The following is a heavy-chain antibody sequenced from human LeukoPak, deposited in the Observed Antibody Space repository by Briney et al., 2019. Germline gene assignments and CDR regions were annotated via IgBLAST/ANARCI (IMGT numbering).Heavy chain of an antibody. CDR2: INAGNGNT. J-gene: IGHJ4*02. V-gene: IGHV1-3*01. Sequence: GASVKVSCKASGYTFTSYAMHWVRQAPGQRLEWMGWINAGNGNTKYSQKFQGRVTITRDTSASTAYMELSSLRAEDTAVYYCARDNEQWLRFAPRGYFDYWGQGTLVTVSS. D-gene: IGHD6-19*01. CDR1: GYTFTSYA. CDR3: ARDNEQWLRFAPRGYFDY.